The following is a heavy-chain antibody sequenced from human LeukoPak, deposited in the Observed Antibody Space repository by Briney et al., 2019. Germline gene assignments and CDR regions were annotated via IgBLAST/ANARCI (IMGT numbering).Heavy chain of an antibody. J-gene: IGHJ6*02. V-gene: IGHV1-8*01. CDR2: MNPNSGNT. Sequence: ASVKVSCKASGYTFTSYDINWVRQAPGQGLEWMGWMNPNSGNTGYAQKFQGRVTMTRNTSISTAYMELSSLRSEDTAVYYCARAGRGYDSSGFYGMDVWGQGTTVTVSS. D-gene: IGHD3-22*01. CDR1: GYTFTSYD. CDR3: ARAGRGYDSSGFYGMDV.